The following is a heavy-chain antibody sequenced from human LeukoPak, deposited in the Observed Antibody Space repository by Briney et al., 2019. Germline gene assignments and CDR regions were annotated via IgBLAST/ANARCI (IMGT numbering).Heavy chain of an antibody. V-gene: IGHV4-59*01. CDR2: IYYSGST. J-gene: IGHJ3*02. CDR1: GGSISSYY. D-gene: IGHD7-27*01. Sequence: SETLSLTCTVSGGSISSYYWSWIRQPPGKGLEWIGYIYYSGSTNYNPSLKSRVTISVDTSKNQFSLKLSSVTAADTAVYYCARGGVLGQSAFDIWGQGTVVTVSS. CDR3: ARGGVLGQSAFDI.